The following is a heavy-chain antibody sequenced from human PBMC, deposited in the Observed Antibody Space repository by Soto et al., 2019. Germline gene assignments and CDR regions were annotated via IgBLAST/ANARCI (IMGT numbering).Heavy chain of an antibody. Sequence: GGSLRLSCAASGFKFGNYAMTWVRQAPGKGLEWVSIITGLSDDIHYADSVKGRLTISRDNSKNTLFLQMNGLRAEDTALYYWAKVFRVSASPSFDNGGKEPMVTFSP. CDR1: GFKFGNYA. J-gene: IGHJ4*02. V-gene: IGHV3-23*01. CDR3: AKVFRVSASPSFDN. CDR2: ITGLSDDI. D-gene: IGHD2-21*01.